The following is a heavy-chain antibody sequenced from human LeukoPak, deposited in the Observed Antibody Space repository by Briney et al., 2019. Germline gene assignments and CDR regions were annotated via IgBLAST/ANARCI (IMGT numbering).Heavy chain of an antibody. J-gene: IGHJ4*02. CDR1: GFTLSSYG. D-gene: IGHD2-2*01. CDR3: ARGPATFDY. CDR2: IRYDGSNK. V-gene: IGHV3-30*02. Sequence: GGSLRLSCAASGFTLSSYGMHWVRQAPGKGLEWVAFIRYDGSNKYYADSVKGRFTISRDNAKNSLYLQMNSLRAEDTAVYYCARGPATFDYWGQGTLVTVSS.